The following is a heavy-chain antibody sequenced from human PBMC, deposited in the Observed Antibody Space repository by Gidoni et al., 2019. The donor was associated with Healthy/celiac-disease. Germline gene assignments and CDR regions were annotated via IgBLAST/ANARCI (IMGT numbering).Heavy chain of an antibody. CDR3: ARVGCSSTSCYFDY. CDR2: INAGNGNT. V-gene: IGHV1-3*01. D-gene: IGHD2-2*01. CDR1: GYTFTSYA. Sequence: QVQLVQSGAEVKKPGASVKVSCKASGYTFTSYAMHWVRQAPGQRLEWMGWINAGNGNTKYSQKFQGRVTITRDTSASTAYMELSSLRSEDTAVYYCARVGCSSTSCYFDYWGQGTLVTVSS. J-gene: IGHJ4*02.